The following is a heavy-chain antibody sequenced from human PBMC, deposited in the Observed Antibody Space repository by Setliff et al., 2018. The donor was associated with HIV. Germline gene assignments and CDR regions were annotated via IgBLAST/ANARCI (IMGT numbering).Heavy chain of an antibody. CDR3: ARGIAAAGLDY. D-gene: IGHD6-13*01. Sequence: GASVKVSCKASGYTFTSYGISWVRQAPGQGLEWMGWISAYNGNTNYAQKFQGRVTTTRDTSTSTVYMELSSLRSEDTAVYYCARGIAAAGLDYWGQGTLVTVS. J-gene: IGHJ4*02. V-gene: IGHV1-18*01. CDR1: GYTFTSYG. CDR2: ISAYNGNT.